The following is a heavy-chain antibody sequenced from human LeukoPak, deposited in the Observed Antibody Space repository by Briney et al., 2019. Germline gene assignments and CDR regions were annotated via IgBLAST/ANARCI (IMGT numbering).Heavy chain of an antibody. J-gene: IGHJ5*02. CDR3: ARDHSNPSGWFDP. Sequence: PSETLSLTCTVSGGCISSGGYYWSWIRQHTGKGLEWIGYIYYSGSTYYNPSLKSRVTISVDTSKNQFSLKLSSVTAADTAVYYCARDHSNPSGWFDPWGQGTLVTVSS. D-gene: IGHD4-11*01. V-gene: IGHV4-31*03. CDR2: IYYSGST. CDR1: GGCISSGGYY.